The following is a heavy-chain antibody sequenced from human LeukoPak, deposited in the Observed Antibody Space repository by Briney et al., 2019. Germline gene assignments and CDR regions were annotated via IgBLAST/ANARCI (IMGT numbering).Heavy chain of an antibody. Sequence: GGSLRLSCAASGFTFSSYAMSWVCQSPGKGLEWVANINQDGSENHYVDSVKGRFTISRDNAKNSVFVQMNGLRVEDTAVYYCVRAGGSSWSDFWGQGTLVTVSS. D-gene: IGHD6-13*01. CDR3: VRAGGSSWSDF. J-gene: IGHJ4*02. CDR1: GFTFSSYA. V-gene: IGHV3-7*01. CDR2: INQDGSEN.